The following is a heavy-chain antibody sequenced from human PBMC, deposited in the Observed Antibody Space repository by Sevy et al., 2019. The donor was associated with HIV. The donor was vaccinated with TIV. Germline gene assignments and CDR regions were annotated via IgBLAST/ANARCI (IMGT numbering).Heavy chain of an antibody. Sequence: ETLSLTCTVSGGSISSYYWSWIRQPAGKGLEWIGRIYTSGSTNYNPSLKSRVTMSVDTSKNQFSLKLSSVTAADTAVYYCARDLTTGRGWKYYYGMDVWGQGTTVTVSS. D-gene: IGHD4-17*01. J-gene: IGHJ6*02. CDR1: GGSISSYY. CDR3: ARDLTTGRGWKYYYGMDV. V-gene: IGHV4-4*07. CDR2: IYTSGST.